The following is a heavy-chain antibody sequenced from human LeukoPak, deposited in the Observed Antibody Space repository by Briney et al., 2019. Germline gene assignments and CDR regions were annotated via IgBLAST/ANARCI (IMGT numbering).Heavy chain of an antibody. V-gene: IGHV3-30*03. CDR3: ARDLSVHYYHTLGY. CDR2: ISYDGSNK. Sequence: GGSLRLSCAASGFTFSSYSMNWVRQAPGKGLEWVAVISYDGSNKFYADSVKGRFTISRDNSKNTLYLQMNSLGAEDTALYHGARDLSVHYYHTLGYWGQGTLVTVSS. D-gene: IGHD3-10*01. CDR1: GFTFSSYS. J-gene: IGHJ4*02.